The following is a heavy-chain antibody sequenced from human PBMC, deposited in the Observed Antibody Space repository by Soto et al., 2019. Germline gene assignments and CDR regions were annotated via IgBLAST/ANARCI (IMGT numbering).Heavy chain of an antibody. V-gene: IGHV4-38-2*01. J-gene: IGHJ5*02. Sequence: SETLSLTCAVSGYSISSVYYWGWLRPSPGKGLEWIGSIYHGGSTYYTPSLNRRVTLSIDMTNNHVSLILKSVPAADSAVYCCARVGPSVPYSYVSSPYTFENWFEPWGEGTLVTVSS. D-gene: IGHD3-22*01. CDR2: IYHGGST. CDR1: GYSISSVYY. CDR3: ARVGPSVPYSYVSSPYTFENWFEP.